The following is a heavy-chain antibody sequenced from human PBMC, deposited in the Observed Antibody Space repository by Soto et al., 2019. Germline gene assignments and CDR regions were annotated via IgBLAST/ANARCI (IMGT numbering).Heavy chain of an antibody. D-gene: IGHD6-19*01. Sequence: QVQLVESGGGVVQPGRSLRLSCAASGFTFSSYAMHWVRQAPGKGLEWVAVISYDGSNKYYADSVKGRFTISRDNSKXTXXXQXXSVRAEDTAVYNCAREVYTRWRSSSGWYSYYGMDVWGQGTTVTVSS. CDR2: ISYDGSNK. CDR1: GFTFSSYA. J-gene: IGHJ6*02. V-gene: IGHV3-30-3*01. CDR3: AREVYTRWRSSSGWYSYYGMDV.